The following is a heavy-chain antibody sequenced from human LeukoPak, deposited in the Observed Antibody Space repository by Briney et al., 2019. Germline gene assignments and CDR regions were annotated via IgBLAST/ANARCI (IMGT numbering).Heavy chain of an antibody. CDR2: MYHSGST. CDR3: ARDYSSGWYD. V-gene: IGHV4-38-2*02. D-gene: IGHD6-19*01. J-gene: IGHJ4*02. Sequence: SETLSLTCAVSSYSINSGYYWGWIRQPPGKGLEWIGSMYHSGSTYYNPSLKSRVNISVDTSKNQFSLKLSSVTAADTAVYYCARDYSSGWYDWGQGTLVTVSS. CDR1: SYSINSGYY.